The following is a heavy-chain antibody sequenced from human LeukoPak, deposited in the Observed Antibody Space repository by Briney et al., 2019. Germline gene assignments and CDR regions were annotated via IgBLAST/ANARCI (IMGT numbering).Heavy chain of an antibody. Sequence: GGSLRLSCAASGFTFDNSWMTWVRQAPGKGLEWVANIKEDGSEKYYVDPVKGRFTISRDNPKNSVHLQMSSLTAADTGVYYCAKYRAVDVWGQGATVTVSS. CDR1: GFTFDNSW. D-gene: IGHD2-2*01. CDR3: AKYRAVDV. J-gene: IGHJ6*02. CDR2: IKEDGSEK. V-gene: IGHV3-7*01.